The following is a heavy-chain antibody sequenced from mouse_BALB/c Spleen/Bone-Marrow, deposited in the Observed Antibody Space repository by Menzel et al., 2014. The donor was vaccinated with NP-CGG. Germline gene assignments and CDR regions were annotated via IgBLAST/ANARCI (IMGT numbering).Heavy chain of an antibody. CDR1: GFTFNTCA. CDR2: IRSKSNNYAT. V-gene: IGHV10-1*02. J-gene: IGHJ3*01. CDR3: VRQNYDYAWFAY. Sequence: EVQGVESGGGLVQPKGSLKLSCAAPGFTFNTCAMNWVRQAPGKGLEWVARIRSKSNNYATYYADSVEDRFTISRDDSQSMLYLQMNNLKTEDTAMYYCVRQNYDYAWFAYWGQGTLVTVSA. D-gene: IGHD2-4*01.